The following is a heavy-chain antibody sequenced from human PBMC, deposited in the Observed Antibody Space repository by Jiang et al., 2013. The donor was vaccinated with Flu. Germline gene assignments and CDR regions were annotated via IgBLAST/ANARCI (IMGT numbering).Heavy chain of an antibody. D-gene: IGHD5-24*01. J-gene: IGHJ4*02. CDR1: GYSFTSYR. CDR3: ARHPNIEMATIPFFDY. V-gene: IGHV5-10-1*01. Sequence: VKKPGESLRISCKGSGYSFTSYRISWVRQMPGKGLEWMGRIDPSDSYTNYSPSFQGHVTISADKSISTAYLQWSSLKASDTAMYYCARHPNIEMATIPFFDYWGQGTLATVSS. CDR2: IDPSDSYT.